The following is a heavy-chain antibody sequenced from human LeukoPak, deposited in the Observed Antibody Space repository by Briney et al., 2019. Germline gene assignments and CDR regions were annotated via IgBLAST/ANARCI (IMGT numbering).Heavy chain of an antibody. CDR1: GYTFTTYY. V-gene: IGHV1-2*04. Sequence: ASVKVSCKSSGYTFTTYYMHWVRQAPGQGLEGMGWINPKSGGTNYAQKFQGWVTMTRDTSISTAYMELSRLRSDDTAVYYCARLNYDILAGYYYFDYWGQGTLVTVSS. J-gene: IGHJ4*02. CDR2: INPKSGGT. CDR3: ARLNYDILAGYYYFDY. D-gene: IGHD3-9*01.